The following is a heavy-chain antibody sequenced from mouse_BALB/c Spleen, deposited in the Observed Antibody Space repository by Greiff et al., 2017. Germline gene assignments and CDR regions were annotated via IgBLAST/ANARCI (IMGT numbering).Heavy chain of an antibody. V-gene: IGHV2-6-7*01. D-gene: IGHD2-14*01. Sequence: VKLVESGPGLVAPSQSLSITCTVSGFSLTGYGVNWVRQPPGKGLEWLGMIWGDGSTDYNSALKSRLSISKDNSKSQVFLKMNSLQTGDTARYYCARGRYDGEDYAMDYWGQGTSVTVSS. J-gene: IGHJ4*01. CDR1: GFSLTGYG. CDR3: ARGRYDGEDYAMDY. CDR2: IWGDGST.